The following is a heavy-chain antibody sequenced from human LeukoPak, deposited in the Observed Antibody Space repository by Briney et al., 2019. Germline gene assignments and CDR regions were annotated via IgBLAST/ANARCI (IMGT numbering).Heavy chain of an antibody. Sequence: GGSLRLSCAASGFTFSNAWMSWVRQAPGKGLEWVGRIKSKTDGGTTDYAAPVKGRFTISRDDSKNTLYLQMNSLKTEDTAVYYCTTAPAYYDFWSGTDYWGQGTLVTVSS. J-gene: IGHJ4*02. CDR1: GFTFSNAW. CDR2: IKSKTDGGTT. CDR3: TTAPAYYDFWSGTDY. D-gene: IGHD3-3*01. V-gene: IGHV3-15*01.